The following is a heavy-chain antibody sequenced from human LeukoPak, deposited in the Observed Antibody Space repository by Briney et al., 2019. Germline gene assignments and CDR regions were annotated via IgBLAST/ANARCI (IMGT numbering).Heavy chain of an antibody. V-gene: IGHV3-30-3*01. Sequence: GGSLRLSCAASGFTFSSYAMHWVRQAPGKGLEWVAVISYDGSNKYYADSVKGRFTISRDNSKNTLYLQMNSLRAERTAVYYCARDPVYFDYWGQGTLVTVSS. J-gene: IGHJ4*02. CDR2: ISYDGSNK. CDR3: ARDPVYFDY. CDR1: GFTFSSYA.